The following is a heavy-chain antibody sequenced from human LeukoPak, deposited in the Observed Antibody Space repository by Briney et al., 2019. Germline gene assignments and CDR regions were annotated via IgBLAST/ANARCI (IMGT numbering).Heavy chain of an antibody. J-gene: IGHJ4*02. CDR2: IYPGDSDT. D-gene: IGHD3-3*01. V-gene: IGHV5-51*01. CDR3: ARQNDFRLDY. CDR1: GYTFSSYW. Sequence: GESLKISCKGSGYTFSSYWIGWVRQMPGKGLEWMGIIYPGDSDTRYSPSLQGQVTISVATSIATAYLQWSSLKASDTAIYYCARQNDFRLDYWGQGTLVTVSS.